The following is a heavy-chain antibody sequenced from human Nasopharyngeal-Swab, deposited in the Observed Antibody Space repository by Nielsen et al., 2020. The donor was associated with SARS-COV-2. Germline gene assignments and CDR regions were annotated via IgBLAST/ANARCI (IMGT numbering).Heavy chain of an antibody. CDR2: IDSDGGAT. V-gene: IGHV3-74*01. CDR1: GFPFSSHW. Sequence: GESLKIYCAASGFPFSSHWMHWVRQPPGKGLVWVSRIDSDGGATTYADSGKGRFTISRDNAKNTLYLQMHSLKDEDTAVYYCTRGGRIAPPVPASWGQGTLGTVSS. CDR3: TRGGRIAPPVPAS. D-gene: IGHD2-21*01. J-gene: IGHJ5*02.